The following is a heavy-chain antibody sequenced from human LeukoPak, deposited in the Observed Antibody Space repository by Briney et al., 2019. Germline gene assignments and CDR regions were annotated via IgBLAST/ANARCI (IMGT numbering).Heavy chain of an antibody. CDR2: IKTKTDDGPT. Sequence: GGSLRLSCAASGFTFSNAWMTWVRQAPGKGLEWVGRIKTKTDDGPTDYAAPEKGRFTISRDDSKNTLYLQMNSLKTDDTAVYYCTTLRPYGAHDYWGQGTLVTVSS. CDR3: TTLRPYGAHDY. V-gene: IGHV3-15*01. CDR1: GFTFSNAW. D-gene: IGHD4-17*01. J-gene: IGHJ4*02.